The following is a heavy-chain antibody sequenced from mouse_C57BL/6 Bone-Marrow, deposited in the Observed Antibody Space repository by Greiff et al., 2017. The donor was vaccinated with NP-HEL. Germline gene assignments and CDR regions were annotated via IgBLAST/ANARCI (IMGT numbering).Heavy chain of an antibody. CDR1: GFSLTSSG. CDR3: ASLAFGFAY. V-gene: IGHV2-6*01. CDR2: IWGVGST. J-gene: IGHJ3*01. Sequence: VQLQQSGPGLVAPSQSLSITCTVSGFSLTSSGVDWVRQSPGKGLEWLGVIWGVGSTNYNSALKSRLSISKDNSKSQVFLKMNSLQTDDTAMYYCASLAFGFAYWGQGTLVTVSA.